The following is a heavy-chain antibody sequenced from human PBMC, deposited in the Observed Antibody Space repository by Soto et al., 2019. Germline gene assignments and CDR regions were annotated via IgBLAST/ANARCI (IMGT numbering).Heavy chain of an antibody. CDR1: GFIFSNYA. Sequence: EQLVESGGGVVQPGRSLRLSCAASGFIFSNYAMHWVRQAPGKGLEWVAVISRDGSNIYYTDSVKGRFIISRDNSKNTVYLHWNKLRAEDTAVYHCAKDHMGFYGSGSYFATWGQGTLVTVSS. D-gene: IGHD1-26*01. CDR2: ISRDGSNI. V-gene: IGHV3-30*18. CDR3: AKDHMGFYGSGSYFAT. J-gene: IGHJ3*01.